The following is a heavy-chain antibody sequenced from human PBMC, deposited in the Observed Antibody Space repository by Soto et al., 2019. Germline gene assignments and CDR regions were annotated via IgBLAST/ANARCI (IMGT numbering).Heavy chain of an antibody. CDR1: GFTFSSYA. Sequence: QVQLVESGGGVVQPGRSLRLSCAASGFTFSSYAMHWVRQAPGKGLEWVAVISYDGSNKYYADSVKGRFTISRDNSKNTLYLQMNSLRAEDTAVYYCARASVDTAMGRYYYYGMDVWGQGTTVTVSS. D-gene: IGHD5-18*01. V-gene: IGHV3-30-3*01. CDR3: ARASVDTAMGRYYYYGMDV. CDR2: ISYDGSNK. J-gene: IGHJ6*02.